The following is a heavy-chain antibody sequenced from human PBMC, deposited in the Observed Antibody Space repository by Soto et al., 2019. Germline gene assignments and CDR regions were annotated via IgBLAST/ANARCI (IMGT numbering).Heavy chain of an antibody. D-gene: IGHD6-6*01. Sequence: PXVSLLLSCAASGFTFSSYAMSWVRQAPGKGLEWVSAISGSGGSTYYADSVKGRFTISRDNSKNTLYLQMNSLRAEDTAVYYCAKDVAAWPYNWFDPWGQGTLVTVSS. CDR2: ISGSGGST. CDR3: AKDVAAWPYNWFDP. J-gene: IGHJ5*02. CDR1: GFTFSSYA. V-gene: IGHV3-23*01.